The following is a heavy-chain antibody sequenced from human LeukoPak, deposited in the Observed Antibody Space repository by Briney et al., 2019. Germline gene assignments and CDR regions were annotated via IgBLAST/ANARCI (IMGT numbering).Heavy chain of an antibody. CDR2: ISSSSSYI. J-gene: IGHJ5*02. CDR3: ARVFVGYCSSTSCYSLDP. D-gene: IGHD2-2*01. Sequence: NTGGSLRLSCAASGFTFRSHWMTWVRQAPGKGLEWVSSISSSSSYIYYADSVRGRFTISRDNANNSLYLQMNSLRAEDTAVYYCARVFVGYCSSTSCYSLDPWGQGTLVTVSS. CDR1: GFTFRSHW. V-gene: IGHV3-21*01.